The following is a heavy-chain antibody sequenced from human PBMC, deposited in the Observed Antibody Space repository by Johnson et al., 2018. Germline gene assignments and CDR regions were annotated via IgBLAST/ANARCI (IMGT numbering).Heavy chain of an antibody. CDR1: GFTFRDRY. V-gene: IGHV3-72*01. CDR3: TRGGEVPVFVI. D-gene: IGHD3-16*01. J-gene: IGHJ3*02. CDR2: TTTKSDNYIT. Sequence: VQLQESGGGLVQPGGSLRLSCAASGFTFRDRYIDWVRQAPGKGLEWLGRTTTKSDNYITEYALSVNGRFTISRDKSKNSVFLQMNSLTTDDTAVYYCTRGGEVPVFVIWGQGTVVTVSS.